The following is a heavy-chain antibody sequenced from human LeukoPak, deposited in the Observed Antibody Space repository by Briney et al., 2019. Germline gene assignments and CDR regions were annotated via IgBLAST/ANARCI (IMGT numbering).Heavy chain of an antibody. CDR2: IIPIFGTA. D-gene: IGHD3-22*01. J-gene: IGHJ5*02. Sequence: SVKVSCKASGGTFSSYAISWVRQAPGQGLEWMGGIIPIFGTANYAQKFQDRVTITADESTSTAYMELSSLRSEDTAVYYCARRIGGYYDSSGSPNWFDPWGQGTLVTVSS. CDR3: ARRIGGYYDSSGSPNWFDP. V-gene: IGHV1-69*13. CDR1: GGTFSSYA.